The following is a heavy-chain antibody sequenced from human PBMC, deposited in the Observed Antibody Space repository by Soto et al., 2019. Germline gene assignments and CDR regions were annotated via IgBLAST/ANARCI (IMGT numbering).Heavy chain of an antibody. Sequence: QITLKESGPTLVKPTQTLTLTCTFSGFSLSTSGVGVGWLRQPPGKALEWLALIYWDDDKRYSPSLKSRLTITKDTSKNQVVLTMTNMDPVDTATYYCAHRGGYGANFDYWGQGTLVTVSS. CDR2: IYWDDDK. D-gene: IGHD3-22*01. J-gene: IGHJ4*02. CDR1: GFSLSTSGVG. V-gene: IGHV2-5*02. CDR3: AHRGGYGANFDY.